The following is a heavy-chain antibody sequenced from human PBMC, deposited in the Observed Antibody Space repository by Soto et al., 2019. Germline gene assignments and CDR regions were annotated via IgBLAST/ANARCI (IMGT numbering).Heavy chain of an antibody. Sequence: QVQLVQSGAAVRKPGSSVKVSCKASGGTFTKYAITWVRQAPRQGLEWMGGIVPLPGTTNYAQKFRGRVTISADESPSTAYLELSSLRAEDTAVFYCANGVGGLGGSSGWPDYAFDVWGQGTMVIVSS. D-gene: IGHD6-19*01. J-gene: IGHJ3*01. CDR2: IVPLPGTT. V-gene: IGHV1-69*01. CDR1: GGTFTKYA. CDR3: ANGVGGLGGSSGWPDYAFDV.